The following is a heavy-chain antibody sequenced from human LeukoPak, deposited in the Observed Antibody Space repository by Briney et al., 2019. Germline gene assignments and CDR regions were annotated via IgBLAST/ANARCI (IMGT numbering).Heavy chain of an antibody. V-gene: IGHV3-33*01. CDR2: IWYDGSNK. CDR3: ARDASSWDAFDI. CDR1: GFTFSSFG. D-gene: IGHD6-13*01. Sequence: GGSLRLSCAAPGFTFSSFGMHWVRQAPGKGLEWVAVIWYDGSNKYYADSVKGRFNISRDNSKNTLYLQMNSLRAEDTAVYYCARDASSWDAFDIWGQGTMDTVSS. J-gene: IGHJ3*02.